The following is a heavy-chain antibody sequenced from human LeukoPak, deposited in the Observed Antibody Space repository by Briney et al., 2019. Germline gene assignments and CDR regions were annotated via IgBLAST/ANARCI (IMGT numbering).Heavy chain of an antibody. CDR2: ITGSGTTI. CDR1: GFTFSDYY. J-gene: IGHJ4*02. V-gene: IGHV3-11*01. Sequence: PGGSLRLSCAASGFTFSDYYMSWIRQAPGKGLEWLSYITGSGTTIYYADSVKGRFAISRDNAKNSLYLQMNSLRAEDTAVYFCARNGGAGRTTFDSWGQGTLVTVPS. D-gene: IGHD2-21*01. CDR3: ARNGGAGRTTFDS.